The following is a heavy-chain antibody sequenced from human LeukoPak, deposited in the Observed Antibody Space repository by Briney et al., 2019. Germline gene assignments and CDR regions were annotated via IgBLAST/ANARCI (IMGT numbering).Heavy chain of an antibody. D-gene: IGHD3-9*01. CDR1: GGSFSGYY. V-gene: IGHV4-34*01. J-gene: IGHJ4*02. Sequence: PSETLSLTCAVYGGSFSGYYWSWIRQPPGKGLEWIGEINHSGSTNYNPSLKSRVTISVGTSKNQFSLKLSSVTAADTAVYYCARFDWLLFFDYWGQGTLVTVSS. CDR2: INHSGST. CDR3: ARFDWLLFFDY.